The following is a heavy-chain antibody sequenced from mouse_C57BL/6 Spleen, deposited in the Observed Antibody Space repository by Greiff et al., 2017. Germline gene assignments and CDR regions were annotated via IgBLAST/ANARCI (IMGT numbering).Heavy chain of an antibody. CDR1: GYSFTGYY. J-gene: IGHJ4*01. V-gene: IGHV1-42*01. Sequence: VQLKESGPELVKPGASVKISCKASGYSFTGYYMNWVKQSPEKSLEWIGEINPSTGGTTYNQKFKAKATLTVDKSSSTAYMQLKSLTSEDAAVYYCARTYDYDEGAMDYWGQGTSVTVSS. CDR2: INPSTGGT. D-gene: IGHD2-4*01. CDR3: ARTYDYDEGAMDY.